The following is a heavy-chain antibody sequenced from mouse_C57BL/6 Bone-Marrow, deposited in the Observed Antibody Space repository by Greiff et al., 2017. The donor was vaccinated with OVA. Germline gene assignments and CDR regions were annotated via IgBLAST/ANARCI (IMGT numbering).Heavy chain of an antibody. CDR1: GYSITSGYY. Sequence: VQLQQSGPGLVKPSQSLSLTCSVTGYSITSGYYWNWIRQFPGNKLEWMGYISYDGSNNYNPSLKNRISITRDTSKNQFFLKLNSVTTEDTATYYCASRITPYWYFDVWGTGTTVTVSS. CDR3: ASRITPYWYFDV. J-gene: IGHJ1*03. CDR2: ISYDGSN. V-gene: IGHV3-6*01. D-gene: IGHD1-1*01.